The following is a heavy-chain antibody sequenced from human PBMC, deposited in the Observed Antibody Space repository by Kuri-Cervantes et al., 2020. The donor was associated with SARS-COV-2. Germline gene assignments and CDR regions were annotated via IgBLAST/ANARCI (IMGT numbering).Heavy chain of an antibody. D-gene: IGHD3-22*01. CDR2: INPNSGGT. J-gene: IGHJ3*02. CDR3: ARVQEPDTYYYNSRFQDAFDI. CDR1: GYTFSGYY. Sequence: GGSLRLSCKASGYTFSGYYMHWVRQAPGQGLEWMGWINPNSGGTNYAQKIQGRVTMTRDTSISTDYMELSRLRSDDTAVYYCARVQEPDTYYYNSRFQDAFDIWGQGTMVTVSS. V-gene: IGHV1-2*02.